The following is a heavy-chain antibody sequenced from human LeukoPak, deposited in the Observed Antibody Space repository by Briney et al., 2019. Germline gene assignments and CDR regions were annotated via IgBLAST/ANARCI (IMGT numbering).Heavy chain of an antibody. D-gene: IGHD5-12*01. Sequence: PGGSLRLSCAASGFTFSSYEMNWVRQAPGKGLEWVSYISSSGSTIYYADSVKGRFTISRDNAKNSLYLQMNSLRAEDTAVYYCAREVATTPGHWFDPGGQGTLVTVSS. CDR1: GFTFSSYE. V-gene: IGHV3-48*03. J-gene: IGHJ5*02. CDR2: ISSSGSTI. CDR3: AREVATTPGHWFDP.